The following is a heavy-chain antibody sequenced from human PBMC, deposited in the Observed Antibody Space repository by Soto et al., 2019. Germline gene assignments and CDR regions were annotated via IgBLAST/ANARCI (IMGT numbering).Heavy chain of an antibody. CDR1: GGSISSGGYY. CDR2: IYYSGST. CDR3: ARLGGPYGMDV. J-gene: IGHJ6*02. Sequence: SETLSLTCTVSGGSISSGGYYWSWIRQHPGKGLEWIGYIYYSGSTNYNPSLKSRVTISVDTSKNQFSLKLSSVTAADTAVYYCARLGGPYGMDVWGQGTTVTVSS. D-gene: IGHD3-16*01. V-gene: IGHV4-61*08.